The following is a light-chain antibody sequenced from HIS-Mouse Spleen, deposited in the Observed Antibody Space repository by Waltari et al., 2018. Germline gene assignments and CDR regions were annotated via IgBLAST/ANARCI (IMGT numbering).Light chain of an antibody. CDR2: AAS. Sequence: AIRMTQSPSSFSASTGDRVTITCRASQGISSYLALYQQKPGKAPKLLIYAASTLQSGAPSRFSGSGSGTDFTLTISCLQSEDFATYYCQQYYSYPYTFGQGTKLEIK. J-gene: IGKJ2*01. CDR1: QGISSY. V-gene: IGKV1-8*01. CDR3: QQYYSYPYT.